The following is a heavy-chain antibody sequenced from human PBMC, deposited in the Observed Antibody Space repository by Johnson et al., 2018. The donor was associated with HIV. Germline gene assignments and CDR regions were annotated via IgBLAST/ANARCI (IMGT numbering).Heavy chain of an antibody. Sequence: QVQLVESGGGLVKPGGSLRLSCAASGFTFSDYYMSWIRQAPGKGLEWVSYISSSGNTIFYADSVKGRFTISRDNAKNSLFLQRNSLRAEDTAVYYCAGGFYYGSGSYHGAFDIWGQGTMVTVSS. J-gene: IGHJ3*02. V-gene: IGHV3-11*04. CDR3: AGGFYYGSGSYHGAFDI. D-gene: IGHD3-10*01. CDR2: ISSSGNTI. CDR1: GFTFSDYY.